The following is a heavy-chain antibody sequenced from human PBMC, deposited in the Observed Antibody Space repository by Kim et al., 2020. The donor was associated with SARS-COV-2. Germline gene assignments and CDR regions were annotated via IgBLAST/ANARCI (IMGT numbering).Heavy chain of an antibody. V-gene: IGHV3-23*01. D-gene: IGHD3-10*01. Sequence: GGSLRLSCAASGFTFSSYAMSWVRQAPGKGLEWVSAISGSGGSTYYADSVKGRFTISRDNSKNTLYLQMNSLRAEDTAVYYCAKGIVLRSYGSGSYYYYYGMDVWGQGTTVTVSS. J-gene: IGHJ6*02. CDR2: ISGSGGST. CDR3: AKGIVLRSYGSGSYYYYYGMDV. CDR1: GFTFSSYA.